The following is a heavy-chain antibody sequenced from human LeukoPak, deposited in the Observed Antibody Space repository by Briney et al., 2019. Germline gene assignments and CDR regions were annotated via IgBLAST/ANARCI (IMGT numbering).Heavy chain of an antibody. J-gene: IGHJ6*02. CDR3: ATFAANYYYGIDV. V-gene: IGHV3-13*01. CDR1: GFTFSSYD. CDR2: IGTAGDT. Sequence: PGGSLRLSCAASGFTFSSYDMHWVRQATGKGLERVSTIGTAGDTYYPGSVKGRFTISRENAKNSLYLQMNSLRAGDTAVYYCATFAANYYYGIDVWGQGTTVTVSS.